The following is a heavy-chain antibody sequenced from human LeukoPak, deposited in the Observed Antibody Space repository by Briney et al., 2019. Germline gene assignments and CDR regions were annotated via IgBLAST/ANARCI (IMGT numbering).Heavy chain of an antibody. D-gene: IGHD6-19*01. CDR2: IYYSGST. CDR1: GGSISSSSYY. CDR3: ARDASSGWLY. Sequence: PSETLSLTCTVSGGSISSSSYYWGWIRQPPGKGLEWIGSIYYSGSTYYNPSLKSRISISVDTSKNQFSLMLTSVTATDTAVYYCARDASSGWLYWGQGTLVTVSS. V-gene: IGHV4-39*07. J-gene: IGHJ4*02.